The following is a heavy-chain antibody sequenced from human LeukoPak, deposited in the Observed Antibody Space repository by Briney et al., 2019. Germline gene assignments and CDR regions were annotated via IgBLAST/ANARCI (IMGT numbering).Heavy chain of an antibody. CDR1: GGSISSGDYY. D-gene: IGHD3-9*01. J-gene: IGHJ3*02. CDR2: IYYSGST. V-gene: IGHV4-30-4*08. CDR3: ASPYYDILTGSHHDAFDI. Sequence: SETLSLTCTVSGGSISSGDYYWSWIRQPPGKGLEWIGYIYYSGSTYYNPSLKSRVTISVDTSKNQFSLKLSSVTAADTAVYYCASPYYDILTGSHHDAFDIWGQGTMVTVSS.